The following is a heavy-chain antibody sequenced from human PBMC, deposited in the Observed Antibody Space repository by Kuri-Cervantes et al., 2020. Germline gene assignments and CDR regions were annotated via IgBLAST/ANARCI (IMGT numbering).Heavy chain of an antibody. CDR3: ARALTAMATQNNWFDP. J-gene: IGHJ5*02. D-gene: IGHD5-18*01. CDR2: IIPILGTA. Sequence: SVKVSCKASGYTFTGYYIHWVRQAPGQGLEWMGGIIPILGTANYAQKFQGRVTITADKSTSTAYMELSSLRSEDTAVYYCARALTAMATQNNWFDPWGQGTLVTVSS. CDR1: GYTFTGYY. V-gene: IGHV1-69*10.